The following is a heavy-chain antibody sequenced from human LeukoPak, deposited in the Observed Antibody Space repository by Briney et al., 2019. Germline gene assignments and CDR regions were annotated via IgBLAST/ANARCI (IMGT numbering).Heavy chain of an antibody. D-gene: IGHD2-2*01. V-gene: IGHV4-34*01. CDR2: IHHSGST. J-gene: IGHJ4*02. Sequence: SETLSLTCAVYGGSFSGYYWSWIRPPPGRGLEWIGEIHHSGSTNYNPSLKSRVTISVDTSKNQFSLKLSSVTAADTAVYYCARGRGVLSYCSSTSCHAPYFDYWGQGTLVTVSS. CDR1: GGSFSGYY. CDR3: ARGRGVLSYCSSTSCHAPYFDY.